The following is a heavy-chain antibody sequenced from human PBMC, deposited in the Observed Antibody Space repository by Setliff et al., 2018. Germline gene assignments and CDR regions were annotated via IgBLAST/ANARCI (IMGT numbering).Heavy chain of an antibody. V-gene: IGHV3-11*04. CDR2: ISRGGNTI. CDR1: GFTFSDYY. D-gene: IGHD3-16*01. CDR3: ARDFGSHFFDY. Sequence: GGSLRLSCAASGFTFSDYYMNWIRQAPGKGLEWVSYISRGGNTIYYADSVKGRFTISRDNAKNSLYLQMNSLRAEDTAVYYCARDFGSHFFDYWGQGTLVTVSS. J-gene: IGHJ4*02.